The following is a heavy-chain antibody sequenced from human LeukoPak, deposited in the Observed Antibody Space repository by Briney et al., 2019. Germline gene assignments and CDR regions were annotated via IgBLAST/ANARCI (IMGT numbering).Heavy chain of an antibody. CDR2: IYPGDSDT. CDR1: GYRFTNYW. J-gene: IGHJ4*02. CDR3: ARGQRGYSNGYENY. V-gene: IGHV5-51*01. Sequence: GESLQISCKGSGYRFTNYWIVWVRQLPGKGLEWMGIIYPGDSDTRYSPSFQGQVTISADKSISTAYLQWSSLKASDTAMYYCARGQRGYSNGYENYWGQGTLVTVSS. D-gene: IGHD5-18*01.